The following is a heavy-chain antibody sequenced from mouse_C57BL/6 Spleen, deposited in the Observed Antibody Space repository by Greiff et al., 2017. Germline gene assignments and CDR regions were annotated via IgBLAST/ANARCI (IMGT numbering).Heavy chain of an antibody. V-gene: IGHV14-4*01. Sequence: VQLQQSGAELVRPGASVKLSCTASGFNIKDAYMHWVKQRPEQGLEWIGWIDPANGDTEYDSKFQGKATLTADTSSSTAYLQLSSLTSEDTAVYYCTAEFLYAMDYWGQGTSVTVSS. CDR3: TAEFLYAMDY. J-gene: IGHJ4*01. CDR1: GFNIKDAY. CDR2: IDPANGDT.